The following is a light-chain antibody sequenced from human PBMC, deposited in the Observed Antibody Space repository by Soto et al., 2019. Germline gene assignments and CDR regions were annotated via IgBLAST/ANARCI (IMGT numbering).Light chain of an antibody. CDR3: SSYTSTSTPYV. Sequence: QSALTQPASVSGSPGQSIAISCTGTSSDIGGYNYVSWYQQHPGKAPKLLIYDVTHRPSEVSNRFSGSKSGDMASLTISGLQAEDEADYYCSSYTSTSTPYVFGTGTKLTVL. J-gene: IGLJ1*01. CDR2: DVT. V-gene: IGLV2-14*03. CDR1: SSDIGGYNY.